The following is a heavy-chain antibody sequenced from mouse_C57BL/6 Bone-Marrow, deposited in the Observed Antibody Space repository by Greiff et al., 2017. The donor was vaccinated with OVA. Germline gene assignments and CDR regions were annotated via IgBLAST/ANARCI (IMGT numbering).Heavy chain of an antibody. D-gene: IGHD4-1*01. V-gene: IGHV5-4*01. Sequence: EVQLVESGGGLVKPGGSLKLSCAASGFTFSSYAMSWVRQTPEKRLEWVATISDGGSYTYYPDNVKGRFTISRDNAKNNLYLQMSHLKSEDTAMYYCARDPNWDGFAYWGKGTLVTVSA. CDR1: GFTFSSYA. CDR3: ARDPNWDGFAY. CDR2: ISDGGSYT. J-gene: IGHJ3*01.